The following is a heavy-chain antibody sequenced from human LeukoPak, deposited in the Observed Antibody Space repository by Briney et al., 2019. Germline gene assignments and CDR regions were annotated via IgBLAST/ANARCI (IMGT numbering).Heavy chain of an antibody. J-gene: IGHJ3*02. Sequence: GGSLRLSCAASGFTFSSYSMNWVRQAPGKGLEWVSSISSSSSYIYYADSVKGRFTISRDNAKNSLYLQMNSLRVEDTAVYYCARGPLGYSYGYDAFDIWGQGTMVTVSS. D-gene: IGHD5-18*01. CDR3: ARGPLGYSYGYDAFDI. CDR2: ISSSSSYI. V-gene: IGHV3-21*01. CDR1: GFTFSSYS.